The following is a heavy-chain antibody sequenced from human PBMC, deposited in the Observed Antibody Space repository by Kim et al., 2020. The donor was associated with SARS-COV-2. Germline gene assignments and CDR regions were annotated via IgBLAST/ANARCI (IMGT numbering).Heavy chain of an antibody. V-gene: IGHV1-18*04. CDR1: GYTFTSYG. Sequence: ASVKVSCKASGYTFTSYGISWVRQAPGQGLEWMGWISAYNGNTNYAQKLQGRVTMTTDTSTSTAYMELRSLRSDDTAVYYCARDDRREYSSGWFTFDYWGQGTLVTVSS. J-gene: IGHJ4*02. D-gene: IGHD6-19*01. CDR2: ISAYNGNT. CDR3: ARDDRREYSSGWFTFDY.